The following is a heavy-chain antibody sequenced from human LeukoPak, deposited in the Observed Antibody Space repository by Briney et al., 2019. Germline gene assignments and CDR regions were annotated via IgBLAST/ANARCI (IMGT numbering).Heavy chain of an antibody. CDR2: ISGSGGST. V-gene: IGHV3-23*01. D-gene: IGHD7-27*01. CDR1: GFTFSSYA. Sequence: GGSLRLPCAASGFTFSSYAMSWVRQAPGKGLEWVSAISGSGGSTYYADSVKGRFTISRDNSKNTLYLQMNSLRAEDTAVYYCANYLGKYYYYGMDVWGQGTTVAVSS. CDR3: ANYLGKYYYYGMDV. J-gene: IGHJ6*02.